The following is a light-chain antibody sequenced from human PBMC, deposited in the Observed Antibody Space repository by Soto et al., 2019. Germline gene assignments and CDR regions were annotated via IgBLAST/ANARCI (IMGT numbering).Light chain of an antibody. CDR2: WAS. CDR1: QSVLYSSNNKNY. Sequence: DIVMTPSPDSMAVSLGDRATINGKSSQSVLYSSNNKNYLAWYQQKPGQPPKALIYWASTRESGVPDRFSGGGSGTDFTLTISSLQAEDVAVYYCQQYYTTPWTFGQGTKVDIK. CDR3: QQYYTTPWT. J-gene: IGKJ1*01. V-gene: IGKV4-1*01.